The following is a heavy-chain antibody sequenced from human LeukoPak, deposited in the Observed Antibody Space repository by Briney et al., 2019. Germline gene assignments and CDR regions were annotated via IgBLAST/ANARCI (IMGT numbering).Heavy chain of an antibody. J-gene: IGHJ5*02. CDR2: MNPNSGNT. V-gene: IGHV1-8*01. CDR3: ARGQDRFLEWLHLFDP. CDR1: GYTFTSYD. D-gene: IGHD3-3*01. Sequence: GASVKVSCKASGYTFTSYDINWVRQATGQGLEWMGWMNPNSGNTGYAQKFQGRVTMTRNTSISTAYMGLSSLRSEDTAVYYCARGQDRFLEWLHLFDPWGQGTLVTVSS.